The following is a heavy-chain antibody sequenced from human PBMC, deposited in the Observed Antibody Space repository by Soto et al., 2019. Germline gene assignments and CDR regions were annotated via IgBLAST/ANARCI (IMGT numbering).Heavy chain of an antibody. CDR3: ARAAAVKQQLVPYYYMDV. J-gene: IGHJ6*03. D-gene: IGHD6-13*01. Sequence: SVKVSCKASGGTLSSYTISWVRQAPGQGLEWMGRVITVLGITNYAQKFQGRVTITAGKSTSTAYMELSSLRSEDTAVYYCARAAAVKQQLVPYYYMDVWGKGTTVTVSS. V-gene: IGHV1-69*02. CDR2: VITVLGIT. CDR1: GGTLSSYT.